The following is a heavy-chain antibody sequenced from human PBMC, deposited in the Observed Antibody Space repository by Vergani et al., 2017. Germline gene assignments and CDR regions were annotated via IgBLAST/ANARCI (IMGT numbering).Heavy chain of an antibody. V-gene: IGHV3-30*04. CDR2: ISYDGSNK. CDR3: ARDSWKEEGGTDLDY. J-gene: IGHJ4*02. D-gene: IGHD1-1*01. Sequence: QVQLVESGGGVVQPGRSLRLSCAASGFTFSSYAMHWVRQAPGKGLEWVAVISYDGSNKYYADSVKGRFTISRDNSKNTLYLQMNSLRAEDTAVYYCARDSWKEEGGTDLDYWGQGTLVTVSS. CDR1: GFTFSSYA.